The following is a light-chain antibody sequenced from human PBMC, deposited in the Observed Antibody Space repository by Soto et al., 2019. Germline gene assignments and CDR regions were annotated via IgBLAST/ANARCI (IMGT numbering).Light chain of an antibody. V-gene: IGKV2-30*01. J-gene: IGKJ2*01. CDR3: MQGTHWPYT. Sequence: DVVMTQPPLSLPVTLGQPASISCRSSQSLVYSDGNTYLNWFQQRPGQCPRRLIYKVSSRDSGVPDRLSGRGSGTDFTLKISRLEAEHVGVYSCMQGTHWPYTFGQGTKLEIK. CDR1: QSLVYSDGNTY. CDR2: KVS.